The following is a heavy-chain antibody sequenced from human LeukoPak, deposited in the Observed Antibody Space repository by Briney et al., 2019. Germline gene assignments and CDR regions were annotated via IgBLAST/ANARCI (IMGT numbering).Heavy chain of an antibody. CDR1: GGTFSSYA. CDR3: AKDLGSSA. V-gene: IGHV3-23*01. CDR2: ISGSGGST. Sequence: GASVKVSCKASGGTFSSYAMSWVRQAPGKGLEWVSAISGSGGSTYYADSVKGRFTISRDNSKNTLYLQMNSLRAEDTAVYYCAKDLGSSAWGQGTLVTVSS. J-gene: IGHJ5*02. D-gene: IGHD6-25*01.